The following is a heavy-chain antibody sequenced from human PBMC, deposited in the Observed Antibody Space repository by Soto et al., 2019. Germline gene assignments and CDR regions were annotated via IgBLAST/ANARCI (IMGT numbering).Heavy chain of an antibody. V-gene: IGHV3-30*18. Sequence: GGSLRLSCAASGFTFSSYGMHWVRQAPGKGLEWVAVISYDGSNKYYADSVKGRFTISRDNSKNTLYLQMNSLRAEDTAVYYCAKLLTQSAFDIWGQGTMCTVS. J-gene: IGHJ3*02. CDR1: GFTFSSYG. CDR2: ISYDGSNK. CDR3: AKLLTQSAFDI. D-gene: IGHD3-9*01.